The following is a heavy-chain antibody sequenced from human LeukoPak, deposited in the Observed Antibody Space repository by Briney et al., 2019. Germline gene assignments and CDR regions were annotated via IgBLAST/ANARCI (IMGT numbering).Heavy chain of an antibody. CDR1: GGSISSYY. V-gene: IGHV4-59*08. CDR3: ARTGGYEGGY. CDR2: IFNSGTT. Sequence: PSETLSLTCTVSGGSISSYYWSWIRQPPGKGLEWIAYIFNSGTTNYNPSLESRVTISVDTSKNQFSLKLSSVTAADTAVYYCARTGGYEGGYWGQGTLVTVSS. D-gene: IGHD5-12*01. J-gene: IGHJ4*02.